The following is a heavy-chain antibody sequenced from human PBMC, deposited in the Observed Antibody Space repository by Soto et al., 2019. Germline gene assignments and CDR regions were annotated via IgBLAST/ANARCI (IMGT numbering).Heavy chain of an antibody. Sequence: ASVKVSCKVSGYTLTELSMHWVRQAPGKGPEWMGGFDPEDGETIYAQKFQGRVTMTEDTSTDTAYMELSSLRSDDTAVYYCAIDYNLYSSSARYALDIWGQGKMVTVS. CDR2: FDPEDGET. D-gene: IGHD6-6*01. CDR1: GYTLTELS. V-gene: IGHV1-24*01. CDR3: AIDYNLYSSSARYALDI. J-gene: IGHJ3*02.